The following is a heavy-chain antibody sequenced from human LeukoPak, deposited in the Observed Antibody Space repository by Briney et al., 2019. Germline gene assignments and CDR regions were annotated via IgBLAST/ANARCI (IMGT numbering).Heavy chain of an antibody. Sequence: SSETLSLTCTVSGGSISSYCWSWIRQPAGKGLEWIGRIYTSGSTNYNPSLKSRVTMSVDTSKNQFSLKLSSVTAADTAVYYCARTLSRWDPFDYWGQGTLVTVSS. V-gene: IGHV4-4*07. CDR2: IYTSGST. CDR1: GGSISSYC. D-gene: IGHD1-26*01. J-gene: IGHJ4*02. CDR3: ARTLSRWDPFDY.